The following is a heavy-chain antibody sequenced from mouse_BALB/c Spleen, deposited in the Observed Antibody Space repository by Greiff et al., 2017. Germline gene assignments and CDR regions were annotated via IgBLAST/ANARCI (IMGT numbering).Heavy chain of an antibody. CDR1: GYSFTGYN. CDR3: ATYGSSYDAMDY. CDR2: IDPYYGGT. J-gene: IGHJ4*01. V-gene: IGHV1-39*01. Sequence: EVKLQESGPELEKPGASVKISCKASGYSFTGYNMNWVKQSNGKSLEWIGNIDPYYGGTSYNQKFKGKATLTVDKSSSTAYMQLKSLTSEDSAVYYCATYGSSYDAMDYWGQGTSVTVSS. D-gene: IGHD1-1*01.